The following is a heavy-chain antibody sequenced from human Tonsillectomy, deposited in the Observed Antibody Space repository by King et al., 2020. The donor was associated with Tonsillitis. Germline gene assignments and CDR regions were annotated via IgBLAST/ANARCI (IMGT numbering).Heavy chain of an antibody. CDR1: GFTFSSYA. Sequence: VQLVESGGGVVQPGRSLRLSCAASGFTFSSYAMHWVRQAPGKGLEWVAVISYHGRNRYKADSVKGRFPISRDNSKNTLDLQMNSLRAEDTAVYYCARGTGYGMDVWGQGTTVTVSS. CDR3: ARGTGYGMDV. V-gene: IGHV3-30*04. CDR2: ISYHGRNR. D-gene: IGHD4-17*01. J-gene: IGHJ6*01.